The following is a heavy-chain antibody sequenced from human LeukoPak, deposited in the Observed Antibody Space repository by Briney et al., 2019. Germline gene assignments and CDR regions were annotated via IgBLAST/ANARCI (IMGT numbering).Heavy chain of an antibody. CDR1: GGSISSSSYY. D-gene: IGHD3-10*01. V-gene: IGHV4-39*01. Sequence: SETLSLTCTVSGGSISSSSYYWGWIRQPPGKGLEWIGSIYYSGSTYYNPSLKSRVTISVDTSKNQFSLKLSSVTAADTAVYYCARHAYYGSGSYVDYWGQGTLVTVSS. CDR3: ARHAYYGSGSYVDY. CDR2: IYYSGST. J-gene: IGHJ4*02.